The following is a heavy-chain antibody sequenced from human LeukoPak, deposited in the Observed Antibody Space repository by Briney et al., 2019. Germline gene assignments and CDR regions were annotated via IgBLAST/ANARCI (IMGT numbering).Heavy chain of an antibody. CDR1: GFTFSDYY. J-gene: IGHJ4*02. CDR3: ARDVVGPIDY. V-gene: IGHV3-11*06. Sequence: PGGSLRLSCAASGFTFSDYYMSWIRQAPGKGLEWVSYISSSSSYTNYAHSVKGRVAISRDKAKSSLYLQMSSLRAEDTAVYYCARDVVGPIDYWGQGTLVTVSS. D-gene: IGHD2-15*01. CDR2: ISSSSSYT.